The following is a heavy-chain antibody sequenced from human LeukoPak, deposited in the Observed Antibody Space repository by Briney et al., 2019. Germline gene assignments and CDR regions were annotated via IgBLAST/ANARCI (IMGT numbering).Heavy chain of an antibody. J-gene: IGHJ4*02. CDR1: GFTFSSYG. CDR3: ARDPLGYCSGGSCYPVDY. CDR2: IWYDGSNK. D-gene: IGHD2-15*01. Sequence: GGSLRPSCAASGFTFSSYGMHWVRQAPGKGLEWVAVIWYDGSNKYYADSVKGRFTISRDNSKNTLYLQMNSLRAEDTAVYYCARDPLGYCSGGSCYPVDYWGQGTLVTVSS. V-gene: IGHV3-33*01.